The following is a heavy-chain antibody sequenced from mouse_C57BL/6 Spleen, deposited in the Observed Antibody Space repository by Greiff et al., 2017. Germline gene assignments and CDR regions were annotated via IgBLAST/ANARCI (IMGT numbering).Heavy chain of an antibody. Sequence: EVQLQQSGAELVKPGASVKLSCTASGFNIKDYYMHWVKQRTEQGLEWIGRIDPEDGETKYAPKFPGKATITADTSSNTAYLQLRSLTSEDTAVYYCAREDYYGSSPGFDYWGQGTTRTVSS. CDR1: GFNIKDYY. D-gene: IGHD1-1*01. V-gene: IGHV14-2*01. CDR2: IDPEDGET. J-gene: IGHJ2*01. CDR3: AREDYYGSSPGFDY.